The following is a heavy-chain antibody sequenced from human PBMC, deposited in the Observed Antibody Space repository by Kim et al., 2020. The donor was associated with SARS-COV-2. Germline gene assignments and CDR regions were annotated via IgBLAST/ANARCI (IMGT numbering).Heavy chain of an antibody. V-gene: IGHV4-31*02. CDR3: ARGPRSNSIYFAD. Sequence: CYTPSLKSRVTTSVDTSKTQFSLKPSSVTAADTAGYYCARGPRSNSIYFADWGQGTLVTVSS. J-gene: IGHJ4*02. D-gene: IGHD2-2*01.